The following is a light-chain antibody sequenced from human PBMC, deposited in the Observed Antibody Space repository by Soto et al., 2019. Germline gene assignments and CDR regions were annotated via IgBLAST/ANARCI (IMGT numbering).Light chain of an antibody. CDR2: DAS. CDR3: QQRSNWLT. J-gene: IGKJ4*01. Sequence: EILLTQSPATLSLSPGERATLSCRAGQSVSSYLAWYQQKPGQAPRLLIYDASNRATGIPARFSGSGSGTDFTLTISSLEPEDFAVYYCQQRSNWLTFGGGTKVDIK. V-gene: IGKV3-11*01. CDR1: QSVSSY.